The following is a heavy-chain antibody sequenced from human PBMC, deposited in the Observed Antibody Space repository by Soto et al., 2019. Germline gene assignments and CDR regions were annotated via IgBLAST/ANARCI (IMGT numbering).Heavy chain of an antibody. CDR3: AKSLGQYFDY. J-gene: IGHJ4*02. Sequence: GVSMRLCYAASGFPIISYAMSWVRQAPGKGLEWVSGISGSGGSTYYADSVKGRFTISRDNSKSTLYLQMNSLRAEDTAVYYCAKSLGQYFDYWGQGTLVTVSS. CDR2: ISGSGGST. V-gene: IGHV3-23*01. CDR1: GFPIISYA.